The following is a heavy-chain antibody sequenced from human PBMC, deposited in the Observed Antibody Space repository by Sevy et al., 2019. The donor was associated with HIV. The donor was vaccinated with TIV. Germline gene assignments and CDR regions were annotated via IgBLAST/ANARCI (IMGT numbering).Heavy chain of an antibody. Sequence: GGSLRLSCAASGFTFSDYYMSWIRQAPGKGLEWVSYISSSGSTIYYADSVKGRFTISRDNAKNSLYLQMNSLRAEDTAVYYCAGRVGRDWYYYGMDVWGQGTTVTVSS. J-gene: IGHJ6*02. D-gene: IGHD1-26*01. V-gene: IGHV3-11*01. CDR2: ISSSGSTI. CDR1: GFTFSDYY. CDR3: AGRVGRDWYYYGMDV.